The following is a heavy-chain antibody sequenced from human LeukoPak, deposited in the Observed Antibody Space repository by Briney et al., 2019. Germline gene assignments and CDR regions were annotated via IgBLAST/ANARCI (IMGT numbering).Heavy chain of an antibody. V-gene: IGHV3-9*01. CDR3: AKGPFDMIVAYFDY. CDR2: ISWNSGSI. CDR1: GFTFDDYA. D-gene: IGHD3-22*01. Sequence: GGSLRLSCAASGFTFDDYAMHWVRQAPGKGLEWVSGISWNSGSIGYADSVKGRFTISRDNAKNSLYLQMNSLRAEDTALYYCAKGPFDMIVAYFDYWGQGTLVTVSS. J-gene: IGHJ4*02.